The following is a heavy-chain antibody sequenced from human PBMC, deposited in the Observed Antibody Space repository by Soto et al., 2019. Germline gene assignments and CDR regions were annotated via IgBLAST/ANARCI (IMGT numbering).Heavy chain of an antibody. D-gene: IGHD3-10*01. CDR1: GFSLSTNGVG. Sequence: QITLKESGPTLVRPTQTLTLTCTFSGFSLSTNGVGVGWLRQPPGKALEWLALIYWDDDHRYSPSLKTRLTITKDTSKNQVVLTMTKCDPADTATYYCAREMYYSTYFDSWGQGTLVTVSS. J-gene: IGHJ4*02. V-gene: IGHV2-5*02. CDR2: IYWDDDH. CDR3: AREMYYSTYFDS.